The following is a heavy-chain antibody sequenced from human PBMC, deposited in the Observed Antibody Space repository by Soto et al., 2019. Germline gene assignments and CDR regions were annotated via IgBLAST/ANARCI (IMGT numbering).Heavy chain of an antibody. CDR1: GFTFSSYG. Sequence: QVQLVESGGGVVQPGRSLRLSCAASGFTFSSYGMHWVRQAPGKGLEWVAVISYDGSNKYYADSVKGRFTISRDNSKNXXYLQMNSLRAEDTAVYYCAKSPYDSSGYSPDYFDYWGQGTLVTVSS. D-gene: IGHD3-22*01. V-gene: IGHV3-30*18. J-gene: IGHJ4*02. CDR2: ISYDGSNK. CDR3: AKSPYDSSGYSPDYFDY.